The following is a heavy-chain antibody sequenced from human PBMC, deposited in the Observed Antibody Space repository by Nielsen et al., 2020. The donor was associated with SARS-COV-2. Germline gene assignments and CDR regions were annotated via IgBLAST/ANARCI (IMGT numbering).Heavy chain of an antibody. CDR3: ARDTTPYGDYVDYFDS. CDR1: GFTFTTYA. Sequence: GESLKISCAASGFTFTTYAMSWVRQAPGKGLEWVAIISHDGTNTHYADSVKGRFTVSRHNSYNTLLLQMNSLRPDDTAVYYCARDTTPYGDYVDYFDSWGQGTLVTVSS. V-gene: IGHV3-30-3*01. J-gene: IGHJ4*02. D-gene: IGHD4-17*01. CDR2: ISHDGTNT.